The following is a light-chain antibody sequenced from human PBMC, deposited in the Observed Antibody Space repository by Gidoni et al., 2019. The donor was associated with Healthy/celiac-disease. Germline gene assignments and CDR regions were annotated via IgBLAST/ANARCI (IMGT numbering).Light chain of an antibody. CDR3: RQALQTPRT. CDR1: QSLLHSNGYNY. V-gene: IGKV2-28*01. J-gene: IGKJ5*01. CDR2: LGA. Sequence: DIVMTQSPLSLPVTPGEPASISCRSSQSLLHSNGYNYLDWYLQKPGQSPQLLIYLGANRASGVPDRFSGSGSGTDFTLKISRVEAEDVGVYYCRQALQTPRTFGQXTRLEIK.